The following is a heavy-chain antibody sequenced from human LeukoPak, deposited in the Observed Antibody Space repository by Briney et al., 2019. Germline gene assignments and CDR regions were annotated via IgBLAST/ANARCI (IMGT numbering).Heavy chain of an antibody. J-gene: IGHJ5*02. CDR3: ARDLRVTFGGVIVKGPNWFDP. CDR1: GYTFTSYY. CDR2: INPSGGST. Sequence: ASVKVSCKASGYTFTSYYMHWVRQAPGQGLEWMGIINPSGGSTSYAQKFQGRVTMTTDTSTSTAYMELRSLRSDDTAVYYCARDLRVTFGGVIVKGPNWFDPWGQGTLVTVSS. V-gene: IGHV1-46*01. D-gene: IGHD3-16*02.